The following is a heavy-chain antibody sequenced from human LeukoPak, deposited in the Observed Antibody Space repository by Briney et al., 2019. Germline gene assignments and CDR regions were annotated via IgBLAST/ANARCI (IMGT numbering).Heavy chain of an antibody. J-gene: IGHJ5*02. CDR1: ELSVSDNY. Sequence: GRSLRLSCAASELSVSDNYMSWVRQAPGKGLEWVSILYSGGNTYYTDSVKGRFTISRDTSKNPLYLQMNSLRADDTAVYYCVRTQPRSRLLDRWGQGTLVTVSS. D-gene: IGHD1-26*01. CDR3: VRTQPRSRLLDR. CDR2: LYSGGNT. V-gene: IGHV3-53*01.